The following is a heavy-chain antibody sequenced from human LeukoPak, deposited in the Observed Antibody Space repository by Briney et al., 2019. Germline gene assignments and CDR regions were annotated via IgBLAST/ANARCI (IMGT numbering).Heavy chain of an antibody. D-gene: IGHD1-14*01. J-gene: IGHJ3*02. CDR3: ARQGCSTTPWHPRARDAFDI. V-gene: IGHV4-34*01. CDR1: GGSFSGYY. CDR2: INHRGST. Sequence: SETLSLTCAIYGGSFSGYYWSWIRQPPGKGLEWIGEINHRGSTNYNPSLKSRVTISVDTSRNSSSLELSSVTAADTAVYYCARQGCSTTPWHPRARDAFDIWGQGTMVTVSS.